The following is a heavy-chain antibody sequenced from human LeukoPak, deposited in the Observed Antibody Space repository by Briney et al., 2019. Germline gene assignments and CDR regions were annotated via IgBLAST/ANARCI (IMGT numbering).Heavy chain of an antibody. D-gene: IGHD4-17*01. CDR2: IYYSGST. Sequence: SETLSLTCTVSGGSISSYYWSWIRQPPGKGLEWIGYIYYSGSTNYNPSLKSRVTISVDTSKNQFSLKLSSVTAADTAVYYCARILLHDYGDYYFDYWGQGTLVTVSP. J-gene: IGHJ4*02. V-gene: IGHV4-59*01. CDR3: ARILLHDYGDYYFDY. CDR1: GGSISSYY.